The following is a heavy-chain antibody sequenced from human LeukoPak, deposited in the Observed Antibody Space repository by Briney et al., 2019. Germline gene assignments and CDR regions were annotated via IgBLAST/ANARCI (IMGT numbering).Heavy chain of an antibody. CDR3: ARWEYSSSSYRLDP. J-gene: IGHJ5*02. CDR1: GGTFSSYT. D-gene: IGHD6-6*01. CDR2: IIPILGIA. V-gene: IGHV1-69*02. Sequence: SVKVSCKASGGTFSSYTISWVRQAPGQGLEWMGRIIPILGIANYAQKFQGRVTITADKSTSTAYMELSSLRSGDTAVYYCARWEYSSSSYRLDPWGQGTLVTVSS.